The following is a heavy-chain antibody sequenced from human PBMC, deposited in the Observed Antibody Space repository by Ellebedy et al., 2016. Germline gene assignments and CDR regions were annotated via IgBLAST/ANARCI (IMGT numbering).Heavy chain of an antibody. CDR3: ARFIAAADSYYFDY. D-gene: IGHD6-13*01. Sequence: GGSLRLSXKGSGYSFTSYWIGWVRQMPGKGLEWMGIIYPGDSDTRYSPSFQGQVTISADKSISTAYLQWSSLKASDTAMYYCARFIAAADSYYFDYWGQGTLVTVSS. CDR1: GYSFTSYW. J-gene: IGHJ4*02. CDR2: IYPGDSDT. V-gene: IGHV5-51*01.